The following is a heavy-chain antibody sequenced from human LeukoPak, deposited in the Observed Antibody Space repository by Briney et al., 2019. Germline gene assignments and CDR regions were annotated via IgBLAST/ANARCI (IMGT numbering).Heavy chain of an antibody. CDR3: AKDRSSRYDFWSGSFSHYYYYYMDV. V-gene: IGHV3-23*01. J-gene: IGHJ6*03. D-gene: IGHD3-3*01. CDR2: ISGGSA. Sequence: GGSLRLSCAASGFTFSSYAMSWVRQAPGKGLEWVSAISGGSADYADSVKGRFSISIDSSKNTLYLQMNSLRAEDTAVYYCAKDRSSRYDFWSGSFSHYYYYYMDVWGKGTTVTVSS. CDR1: GFTFSSYA.